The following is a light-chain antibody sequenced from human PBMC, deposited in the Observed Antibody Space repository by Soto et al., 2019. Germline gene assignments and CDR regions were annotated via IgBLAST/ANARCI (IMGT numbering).Light chain of an antibody. CDR3: QQVHSMPFT. J-gene: IGKJ3*01. CDR1: QSITNS. CDR2: AAS. Sequence: DIQMTQSPSSLSASVGDRVTITCRASQSITNSLNWYQHKPGKAPTLVVYAASSLQSGVPSRFSGSGSGTEFTLTISSLQPEDFASYFCQQVHSMPFTFGPGTKVDIK. V-gene: IGKV1-39*01.